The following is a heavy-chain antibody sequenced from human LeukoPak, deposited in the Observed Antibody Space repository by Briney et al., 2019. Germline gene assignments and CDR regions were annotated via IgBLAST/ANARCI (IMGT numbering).Heavy chain of an antibody. J-gene: IGHJ4*02. CDR2: INHSGST. V-gene: IGHV4-34*01. CDR3: ARAQSPFWPDY. D-gene: IGHD3-3*01. Sequence: PSETLSLTCAVYGGSFSGYYWSWIRQPPGKGLEWIGEINHSGSTNYNPSLKSRVTISVDTSKNQFSLKLSSVTAADTAVYYCARAQSPFWPDYWGQGTLVTVSS. CDR1: GGSFSGYY.